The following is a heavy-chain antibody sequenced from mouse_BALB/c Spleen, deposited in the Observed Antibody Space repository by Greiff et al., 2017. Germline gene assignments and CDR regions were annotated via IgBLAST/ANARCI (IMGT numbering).Heavy chain of an antibody. V-gene: IGHV2-6-7*01. J-gene: IGHJ3*01. CDR1: GFSLTGYG. D-gene: IGHD1-1*01. CDR3: ARDQNYYGSSPFAY. CDR2: IWGDGST. Sequence: VKLMESGPGLVAPSQSLSITCTVSGFSLTGYGVNWVRQPPGKGLERLGMIWGDGSTDYNSALKSRLSISKDNSKSQVFLKMNSLQTDDTARYYCARDQNYYGSSPFAYWGQGTLVTVSA.